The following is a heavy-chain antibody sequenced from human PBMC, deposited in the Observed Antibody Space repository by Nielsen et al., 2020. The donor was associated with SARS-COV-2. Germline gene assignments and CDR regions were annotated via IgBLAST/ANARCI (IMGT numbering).Heavy chain of an antibody. CDR1: GYTFTSYG. D-gene: IGHD4-17*01. J-gene: IGHJ6*03. Sequence: ASVKVSCKASGYTFTSYGISWVRQAPGQGLEWMGWISAYNGNTNYAQKLQGRVTMTTDTSTSTAYMELRSLRSDDTAVYYCARDCPDYGDYCELYYYYMDVWGKGTTVTASS. CDR2: ISAYNGNT. CDR3: ARDCPDYGDYCELYYYYMDV. V-gene: IGHV1-18*04.